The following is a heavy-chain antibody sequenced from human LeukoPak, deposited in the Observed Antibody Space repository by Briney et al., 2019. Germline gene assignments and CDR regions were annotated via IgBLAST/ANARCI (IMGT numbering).Heavy chain of an antibody. D-gene: IGHD6-19*01. CDR1: GGSIRSVDYS. J-gene: IGHJ4*02. CDR3: ARLQIAVAVGLYYFDY. CDR2: IYYSGST. V-gene: IGHV4-30-4*07. Sequence: SETLSLTCTVSGGSIRSVDYSWSWIRQPPGRGLEWIGYIYYSGSTNYHPSLKSRVSILLDTYKNQFFLRLSSVTAADTAVYYCARLQIAVAVGLYYFDYWGQGTLVTVSS.